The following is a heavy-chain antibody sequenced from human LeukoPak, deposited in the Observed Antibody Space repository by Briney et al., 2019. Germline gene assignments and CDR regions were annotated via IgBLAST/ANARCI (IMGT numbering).Heavy chain of an antibody. D-gene: IGHD2-15*01. J-gene: IGHJ3*02. V-gene: IGHV4-38-2*02. CDR2: IYHSGST. CDR3: ARDGYCSGGSCYYSDGGAFDI. CDR1: GGSFSGYY. Sequence: PSETLSLTCAVYGGSFSGYYWGWIRQPPGKGLEWIGSIYHSGSTYYNPSLKSRVTISVDTSKNQFSLKLSSVTAADTAVYYCARDGYCSGGSCYYSDGGAFDIWGQGTMVTVSS.